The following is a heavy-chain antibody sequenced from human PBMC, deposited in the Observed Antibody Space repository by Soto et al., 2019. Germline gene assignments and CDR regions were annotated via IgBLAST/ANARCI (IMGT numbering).Heavy chain of an antibody. CDR3: ARVQYSSGWAYGRDV. CDR2: IYYSGST. CDR1: GGSISSYY. V-gene: IGHV4-59*01. J-gene: IGHJ6*02. D-gene: IGHD6-19*01. Sequence: QVQLQESGPGLVKPSETLSLTCTVSGGSISSYYWSWIRQPPGKGLEWIGYIYYSGSTNYNPSLKSRVTIAVDTSKTHFSLKLSSGTAADTAVYYCARVQYSSGWAYGRDVWGQGTTVTVSS.